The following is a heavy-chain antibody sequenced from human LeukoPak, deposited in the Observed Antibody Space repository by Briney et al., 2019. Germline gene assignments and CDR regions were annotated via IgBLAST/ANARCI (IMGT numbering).Heavy chain of an antibody. Sequence: SETLSLTCTVSGGSISSSSYYWSWIRQPPGKGLEWIGYIYYSGSTNYNPSLKSRVTISVDTSKNQFSLKLSSVTAADTAVYYCARGLLYFQHWGQGTLVTVSS. CDR2: IYYSGST. CDR3: ARGLLYFQH. CDR1: GGSISSSSYY. D-gene: IGHD2-15*01. V-gene: IGHV4-61*01. J-gene: IGHJ1*01.